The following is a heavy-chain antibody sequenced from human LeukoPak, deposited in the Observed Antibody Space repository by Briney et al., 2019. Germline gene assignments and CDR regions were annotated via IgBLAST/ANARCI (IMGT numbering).Heavy chain of an antibody. CDR3: ARHQGIVAVTPGFDN. D-gene: IGHD4-11*01. V-gene: IGHV4-59*08. CDR2: NFYSGRA. CDR1: GGSISSYY. Sequence: SETLSLTCTVSGGSISSYYWSWIRQPPGKGLEWIGYNFYSGRANHNPSPKSRGTISVDTSKNQFSLKLSSVAAADTAVYYCARHQGIVAVTPGFDNWGQGTLVTVS. J-gene: IGHJ4*02.